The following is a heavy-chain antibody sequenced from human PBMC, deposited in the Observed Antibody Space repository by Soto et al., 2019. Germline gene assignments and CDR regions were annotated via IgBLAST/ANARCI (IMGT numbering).Heavy chain of an antibody. J-gene: IGHJ4*02. V-gene: IGHV1-3*01. CDR1: GYTFTSHA. CDR3: ARGITLPTPLDY. CDR2: INAGNGNT. D-gene: IGHD1-20*01. Sequence: GASVKVSCKASGYTFTSHAMHWVRQAPGQRLEWMGWINAGNGNTKYSQKFQGRVTITRDTSASTAYMELSSLRSEDTAVYYCARGITLPTPLDYWGQGTLLTVSS.